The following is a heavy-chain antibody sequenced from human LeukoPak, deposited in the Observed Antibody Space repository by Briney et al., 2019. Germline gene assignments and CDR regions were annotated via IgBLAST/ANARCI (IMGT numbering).Heavy chain of an antibody. CDR1: GGSISSGGYY. CDR3: ARDTPDPYGGNSDWFDP. D-gene: IGHD4-23*01. J-gene: IGHJ5*02. CDR2: IYYSGST. V-gene: IGHV4-31*03. Sequence: SQTLSLTCTVSGGSISSGGYYRSWIRQHPGKGLEWIGYIYYSGSTYYNPSLKSRVTISVDTSKNQFSLKLSSVTAADTAVYYCARDTPDPYGGNSDWFDPWGQGTLVTVSS.